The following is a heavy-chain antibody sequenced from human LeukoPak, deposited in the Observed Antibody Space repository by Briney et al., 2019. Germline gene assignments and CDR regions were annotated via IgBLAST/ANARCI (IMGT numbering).Heavy chain of an antibody. CDR2: ISSSSSTI. Sequence: GGSLRLSCAASGFTFSSYSMNWVRQAPGKGLEWVSYISSSSSTIYYADSVKGRFTISRDNAKNSLYLQMNSLRAEDTAVYYCARYEEVGAKVHRYYYYYMDVWGKGTTVTVSS. D-gene: IGHD1-26*01. J-gene: IGHJ6*03. CDR1: GFTFSSYS. CDR3: ARYEEVGAKVHRYYYYYMDV. V-gene: IGHV3-48*04.